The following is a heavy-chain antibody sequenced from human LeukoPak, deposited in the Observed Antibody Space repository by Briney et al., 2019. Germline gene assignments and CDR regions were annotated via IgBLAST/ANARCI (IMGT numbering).Heavy chain of an antibody. CDR3: ANGFGSSGYYSPFDY. D-gene: IGHD3-22*01. CDR1: GFTFSSYG. Sequence: PGGSLRLSCAASGFTFSSYGMHWVRQAPGKWLEWVAFIRYDGSNKYYADSVKGRFTISRDNSKNTLYLQMNSLRAEDTAVYYCANGFGSSGYYSPFDYWGQGTLVTVSS. V-gene: IGHV3-30*02. CDR2: IRYDGSNK. J-gene: IGHJ4*02.